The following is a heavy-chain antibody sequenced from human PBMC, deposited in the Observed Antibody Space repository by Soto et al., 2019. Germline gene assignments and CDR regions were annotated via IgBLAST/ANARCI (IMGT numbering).Heavy chain of an antibody. CDR2: ISGSGDVI. V-gene: IGHV3-11*01. CDR1: ASKFSDYY. D-gene: IGHD2-2*01. CDR3: ALDPYRGQGSCYLQFDL. Sequence: GGPLRLSCAASASKFSDYYMSWSRQAPGKGLEWVSCISGSGDVIYYADSVKGRFTISRDNDKKSVHLQMDTLRAEDTALYYCALDPYRGQGSCYLQFDLWGQGTRVTVSS. J-gene: IGHJ5*02.